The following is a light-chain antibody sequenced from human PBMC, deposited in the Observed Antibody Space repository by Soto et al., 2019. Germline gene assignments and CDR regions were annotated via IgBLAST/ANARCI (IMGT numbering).Light chain of an antibody. CDR1: QSVSSSY. CDR2: GAS. CDR3: QKYGSSPGT. Sequence: EIVLTQSPGTLSLSPGERATPSCRASQSVSSSYLAWYQQKPGQAPRLLIYGASSRATGIPDRFSGSGSGTDFTLTISRLEPEXFAVXYCQKYGSSPGTFGQGTKVEIK. V-gene: IGKV3-20*01. J-gene: IGKJ1*01.